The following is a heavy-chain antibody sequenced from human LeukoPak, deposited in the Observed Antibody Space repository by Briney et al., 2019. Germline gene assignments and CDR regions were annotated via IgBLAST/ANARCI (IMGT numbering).Heavy chain of an antibody. CDR2: ITSSGSTM. CDR3: ARDSHYYGSGSYFS. Sequence: KTGGSLRLSCAASGFTFSDRYMSWIRQAPGKGLEWVSYITSSGSTMYYADSLKGRFTISRDNAKNSLYLQMNSLRAEDTAVYYCARDSHYYGSGSYFSWGQGTLVTVSS. J-gene: IGHJ4*02. CDR1: GFTFSDRY. V-gene: IGHV3-11*04. D-gene: IGHD3-10*01.